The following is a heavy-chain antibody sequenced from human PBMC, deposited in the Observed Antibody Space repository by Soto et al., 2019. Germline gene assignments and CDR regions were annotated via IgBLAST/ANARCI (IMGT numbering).Heavy chain of an antibody. CDR2: ISGSGGST. CDR3: AKSLRGNYDILTGSIRGGFDY. V-gene: IGHV3-23*01. Sequence: EVQLLESGGGLVQPGGSLRLSCAASGFTFSSYAMSWVRQAPGKGLEWVSAISGSGGSTYYADSVKGRFTISRDNSKNTLYLQMNSLRAEDTAVYYCAKSLRGNYDILTGSIRGGFDYWGQGTLVTVSS. J-gene: IGHJ4*02. D-gene: IGHD3-9*01. CDR1: GFTFSSYA.